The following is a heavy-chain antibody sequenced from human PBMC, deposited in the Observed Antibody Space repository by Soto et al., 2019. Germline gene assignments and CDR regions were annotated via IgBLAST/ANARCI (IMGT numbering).Heavy chain of an antibody. Sequence: EVQLVESGGGLVQPGGSLRLSCEASGFTFNDYEINWVRQAPGKGLEWVSYISSSSSYIYYADSVKGRFTISRDNAKNSMYLQMNSLRADDTAVYYCAREVAYYYDSSGSPSCYWGQGTLVTVSS. J-gene: IGHJ4*02. D-gene: IGHD3-22*01. CDR2: ISSSSSYI. CDR3: AREVAYYYDSSGSPSCY. CDR1: GFTFNDYE. V-gene: IGHV3-48*03.